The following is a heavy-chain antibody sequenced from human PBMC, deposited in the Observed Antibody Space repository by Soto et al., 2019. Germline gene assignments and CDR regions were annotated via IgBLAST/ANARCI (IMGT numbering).Heavy chain of an antibody. V-gene: IGHV3-48*03. CDR2: ISSSGSTI. J-gene: IGHJ5*02. CDR3: ARDTTAYNWFDP. Sequence: GGSLRLSCAASGFTFSSYEMNWVRQAPGKGLEWVSYISSSGSTIYYADSVKGRFTISRDNAKNSLYLQMNSLRAGDTAVCYCARDTTAYNWFDPWGQGTLVTVSS. D-gene: IGHD4-4*01. CDR1: GFTFSSYE.